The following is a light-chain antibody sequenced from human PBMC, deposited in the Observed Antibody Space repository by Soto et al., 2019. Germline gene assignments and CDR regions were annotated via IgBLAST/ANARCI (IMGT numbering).Light chain of an antibody. Sequence: DTPMTQSPSSLSASVGDRVTITCRASQGIYNYLAWYQQKPGKVPKILIYAASSLVSGVPSRFSGSGSGTDFTLTISSLQPEDVATYYCQKCNSAPFAFGPGTKVYIK. CDR2: AAS. CDR3: QKCNSAPFA. J-gene: IGKJ3*01. V-gene: IGKV1-27*01. CDR1: QGIYNY.